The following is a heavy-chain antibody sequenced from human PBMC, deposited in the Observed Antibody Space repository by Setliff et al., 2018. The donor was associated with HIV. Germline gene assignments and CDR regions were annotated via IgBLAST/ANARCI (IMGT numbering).Heavy chain of an antibody. D-gene: IGHD3-22*01. V-gene: IGHV4-34*01. CDR2: INHSGST. Sequence: PSETLSLTCAVYSGSFSGYYWSWIRQPPGKGLEWIGEINHSGSTKYNPSLKSRVTISVDTSKNQFSLKLTSVTAADTAVYYCGGPYFYDSSGFYSNNWFDPWGQGTLVTVSS. CDR1: SGSFSGYY. CDR3: GGPYFYDSSGFYSNNWFDP. J-gene: IGHJ5*02.